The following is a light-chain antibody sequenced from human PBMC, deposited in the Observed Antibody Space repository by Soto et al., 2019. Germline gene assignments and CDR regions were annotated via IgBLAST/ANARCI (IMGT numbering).Light chain of an antibody. CDR1: QSVRSNY. CDR2: DAS. Sequence: EIVLTQSPDTLSLSPGERATLSCRASQSVRSNYLAWYQQKPGQAPRFLIYDASSRATGIPDRFSGSGSGTDFILTISRLEPEDFAVYYCQQYGSSPLTFGGGTKVEIK. J-gene: IGKJ4*01. V-gene: IGKV3-20*01. CDR3: QQYGSSPLT.